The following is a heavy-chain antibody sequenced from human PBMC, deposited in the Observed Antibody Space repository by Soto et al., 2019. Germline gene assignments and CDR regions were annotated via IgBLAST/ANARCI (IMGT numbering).Heavy chain of an antibody. CDR3: ARDEAYYYDSSGNDAFDI. D-gene: IGHD3-22*01. Sequence: PGGSLRLSCAASGFTFSSYGMHWVRQAPGKGLEWVAVIWYDGSNKYYADSVKGRFTISRDNSKNTLYLQTNSLRAEDTAVYYCARDEAYYYDSSGNDAFDIWGQGTMVTVSS. V-gene: IGHV3-33*01. CDR1: GFTFSSYG. CDR2: IWYDGSNK. J-gene: IGHJ3*02.